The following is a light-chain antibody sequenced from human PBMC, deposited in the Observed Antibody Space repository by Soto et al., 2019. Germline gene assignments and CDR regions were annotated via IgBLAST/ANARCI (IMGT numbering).Light chain of an antibody. CDR2: AAS. CDR1: QSVFYSSNNKNY. J-gene: IGKJ4*01. V-gene: IGKV4-1*01. Sequence: VMTPSPDSLTVSLGARATINCKSSQSVFYSSNNKNYLAWYQQKPGKAPKLLIYAASSLQSGVPSRFSGSGSGTDFTLTISSLQPEDFATYYCQQSYSTSLTFGGGTKVDIK. CDR3: QQSYSTSLT.